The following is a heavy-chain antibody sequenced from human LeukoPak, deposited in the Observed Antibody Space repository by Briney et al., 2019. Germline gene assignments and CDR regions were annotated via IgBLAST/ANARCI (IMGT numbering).Heavy chain of an antibody. CDR2: IWHDGSIK. CDR3: ARAVGPFDF. J-gene: IGHJ3*01. V-gene: IGHV3-33*01. CDR1: GYSFTGYY. Sequence: SCKAFGYSFTGYYMHWVRQAPGKGLEWVAVIWHDGSIKYYADSVKGRFTISRDNSKNTLYLQMNSLRAEDTAVYCCARAVGPFDFWGPGTLVFVSS.